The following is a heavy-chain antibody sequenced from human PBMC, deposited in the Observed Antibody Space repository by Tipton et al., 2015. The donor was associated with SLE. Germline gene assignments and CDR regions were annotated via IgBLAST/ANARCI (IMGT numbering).Heavy chain of an antibody. CDR3: AKDGDMIVEAQYYFDY. CDR1: GFTFSSYA. CDR2: ISYDGRNK. Sequence: RSLRLSCSASGFTFSSYAMHWVRQAPGKGLEWVAVISYDGRNKDYADSVKGRFTISRDNSKNTLYLQMNSLRAEDTAVYYCAKDGDMIVEAQYYFDYWGQGTLVTVSS. V-gene: IGHV3-30*04. J-gene: IGHJ4*02. D-gene: IGHD3-22*01.